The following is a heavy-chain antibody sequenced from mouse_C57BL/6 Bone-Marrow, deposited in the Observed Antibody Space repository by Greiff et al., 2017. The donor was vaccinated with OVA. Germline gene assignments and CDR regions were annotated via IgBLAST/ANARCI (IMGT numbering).Heavy chain of an antibody. CDR1: GYTFTDYY. Sequence: EVQLQQSGPELVKPGASVKISCKASGYTFTDYYMNWVKQSHGKSLEWIGDINPNNGGTSYNQKFKGKATLTVDKSSSTAYMELRSLTSEDSAVYYCARRGIYYYGSSPLYYAMDYWGQGTSVTGSS. D-gene: IGHD1-1*01. V-gene: IGHV1-26*01. J-gene: IGHJ4*01. CDR2: INPNNGGT. CDR3: ARRGIYYYGSSPLYYAMDY.